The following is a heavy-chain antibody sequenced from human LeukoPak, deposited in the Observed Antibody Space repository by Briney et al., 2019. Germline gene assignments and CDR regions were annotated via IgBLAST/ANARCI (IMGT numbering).Heavy chain of an antibody. CDR3: AKDGSYYYMDV. CDR2: IRYDGSKK. V-gene: IGHV3-30*02. CDR1: GFTFSSYG. Sequence: GGSLRLSCAASGFTFSSYGMHWVRQAPGKGLEWVAYIRYDGSKKYYVDSVRGRFTISRDNSKNTLYLQMNSLSAEDTALYYCAKDGSYYYMDVWGKGTTVTVSS. D-gene: IGHD1-1*01. J-gene: IGHJ6*03.